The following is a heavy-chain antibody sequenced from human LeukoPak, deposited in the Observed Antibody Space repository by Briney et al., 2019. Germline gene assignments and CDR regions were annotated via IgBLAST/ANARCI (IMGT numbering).Heavy chain of an antibody. J-gene: IGHJ4*02. CDR2: ISAYNGNT. CDR3: ARGELGLDFDY. V-gene: IGHV1-18*01. CDR1: GGTFSSYA. Sequence: ASVKVSCKASGGTFSSYAISWVRQAPGQGLEWMGWISAYNGNTNYAQKLQGRVTMTTDTSTITAYMELRSLRSDDTAVYYCARGELGLDFDYWGQGTLVTVSS. D-gene: IGHD1-7*01.